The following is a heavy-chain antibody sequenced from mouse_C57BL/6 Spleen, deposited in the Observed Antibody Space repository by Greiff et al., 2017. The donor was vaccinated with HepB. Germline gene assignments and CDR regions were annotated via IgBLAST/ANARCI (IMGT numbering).Heavy chain of an antibody. Sequence: QVQLQQSGAELARPGASVKLSCKASGYTFTSYGISWVKQRTGQGLEWIGEIYPRSGNTYYNEKFKGKATLTADKSSSTAYMELRSLTSEDSAVYFCARRGNGSPWFAYWGQGTLVTVSA. V-gene: IGHV1-81*01. CDR1: GYTFTSYG. CDR3: ARRGNGSPWFAY. D-gene: IGHD1-1*01. J-gene: IGHJ3*01. CDR2: IYPRSGNT.